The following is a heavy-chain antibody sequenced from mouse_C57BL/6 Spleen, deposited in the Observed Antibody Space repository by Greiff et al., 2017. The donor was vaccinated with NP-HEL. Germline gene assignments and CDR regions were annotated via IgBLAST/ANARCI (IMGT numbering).Heavy chain of an antibody. CDR1: GFNIKNTY. CDR2: IDPANGNT. D-gene: IGHD2-4*01. Sequence: VQLKESVAELVRPGASVKLSCTASGFNIKNTYMYWVKQRLEQGLEWIGRIDPANGNTKYAQKFQGKATITADTSSNTAYLQLNSLTSEDTAIYYCASDSTMIRGWFAYWGQGTLVTVSA. J-gene: IGHJ3*01. CDR3: ASDSTMIRGWFAY. V-gene: IGHV14-3*01.